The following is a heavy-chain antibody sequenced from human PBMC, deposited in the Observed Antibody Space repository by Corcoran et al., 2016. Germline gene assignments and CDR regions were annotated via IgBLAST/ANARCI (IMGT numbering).Heavy chain of an antibody. CDR3: ARDPRAYYYYGMDV. CDR1: GYTFTSYG. J-gene: IGHJ6*02. CDR2: ISAYNGNT. Sequence: QVQLVQSGAEVKKPGASVTVSCKASGYTFTSYGLSWVRQAPGQGLEWMGWISAYNGNTNYAQKLQGRVTMTTDTSTSTAYMELRSLSSDDTAVDYWARDPRAYYYYGMDVWGQGTTVTVSS. V-gene: IGHV1-18*01.